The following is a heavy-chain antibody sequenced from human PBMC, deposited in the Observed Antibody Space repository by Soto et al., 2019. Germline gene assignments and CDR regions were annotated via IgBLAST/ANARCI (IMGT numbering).Heavy chain of an antibody. J-gene: IGHJ5*02. CDR2: IYYSGST. CDR1: GGSISSGGYY. V-gene: IGHV4-31*03. Sequence: QVQLQESGPGLVKPSQTLSLTCTVSGGSISSGGYYWSWIRQHPGKGLEWIGYIYYSGSTYYNPSLNKRVSISVDPSKNQFSLKLSSVTAADTAVYYCAYYGSGKGWFDPWGQGTLVTVSS. D-gene: IGHD3-10*01. CDR3: AYYGSGKGWFDP.